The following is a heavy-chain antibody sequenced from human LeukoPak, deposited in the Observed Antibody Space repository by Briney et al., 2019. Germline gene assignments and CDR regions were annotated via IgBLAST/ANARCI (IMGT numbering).Heavy chain of an antibody. Sequence: GGSLRLSCAASGFTFSNYGMHWVRQAPGKGLEWVAFIRSDGSNKYYADSVKGRFTISRDNSKNTLYLQMNSLRAEDTAVYYCAKGWFGDYYMDDWGKGTTVTVSS. D-gene: IGHD3-10*01. CDR1: GFTFSNYG. V-gene: IGHV3-30*02. J-gene: IGHJ6*03. CDR2: IRSDGSNK. CDR3: AKGWFGDYYMDD.